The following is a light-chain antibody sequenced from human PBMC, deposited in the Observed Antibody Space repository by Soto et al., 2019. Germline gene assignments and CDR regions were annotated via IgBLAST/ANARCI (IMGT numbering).Light chain of an antibody. CDR3: QQYGSSPRT. J-gene: IGKJ1*01. Sequence: EILMTQSPATLSVSPGERATLSCRASQSVSSNLAWYQQKPGQAPRLLIYGVSTRATDIPARFSGSGSGTDFTLTISSLQSEDFAVYYCQQYGSSPRTFGQGTKVDIK. V-gene: IGKV3-15*01. CDR2: GVS. CDR1: QSVSSN.